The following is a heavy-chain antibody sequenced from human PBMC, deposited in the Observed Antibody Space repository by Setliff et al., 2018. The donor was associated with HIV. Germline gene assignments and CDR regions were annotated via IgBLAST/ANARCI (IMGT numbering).Heavy chain of an antibody. D-gene: IGHD6-13*01. CDR2: ISYSGNA. V-gene: IGHV4-39*01. J-gene: IGHJ5*02. Sequence: PSETLSLTCNVSGGSISSGIQYWGWVRQSPGEGLEWIGTISYSGNAYYNPSLKSRVTISVDTSKSQFSLNVKSMTAADTAIYYCARRGSSWYSHWFDPWGQGTLVTVSS. CDR1: GGSISSGIQY. CDR3: ARRGSSWYSHWFDP.